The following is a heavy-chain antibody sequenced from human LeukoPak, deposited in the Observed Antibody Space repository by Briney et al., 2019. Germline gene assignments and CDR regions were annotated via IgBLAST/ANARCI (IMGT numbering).Heavy chain of an antibody. CDR2: MYYSGST. D-gene: IGHD3-22*01. Sequence: SETLSLTCTVSGGSITGSSYYWGWIRQPPGKGLDWIGSMYYSGSTYYNPSLKSRVPLSADTSRNQFSLKLTSVTAADAAVYYCARQYYDNTGYYYFDYWGQGTLVAVSS. J-gene: IGHJ4*02. CDR1: GGSITGSSYY. CDR3: ARQYYDNTGYYYFDY. V-gene: IGHV4-39*01.